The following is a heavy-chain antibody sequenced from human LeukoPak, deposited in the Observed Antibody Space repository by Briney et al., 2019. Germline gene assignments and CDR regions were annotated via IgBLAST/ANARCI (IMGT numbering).Heavy chain of an antibody. D-gene: IGHD3-10*01. CDR3: AKDQRKELLWFGELFLPYFDY. CDR1: GFTFSSYA. V-gene: IGHV3-23*01. Sequence: PGGSLRLSCAASGFTFSSYAMSWVRQAPGKGLEWVSAISGSGGSTYYADSVKGRFTISRDNSKNTPYLQMNSLRAEDTAVYYCAKDQRKELLWFGELFLPYFDYWGQGTLVTVSS. J-gene: IGHJ4*02. CDR2: ISGSGGST.